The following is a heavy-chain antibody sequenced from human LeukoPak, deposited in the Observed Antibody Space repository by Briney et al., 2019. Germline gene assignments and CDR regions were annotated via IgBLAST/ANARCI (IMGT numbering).Heavy chain of an antibody. D-gene: IGHD1-1*01. CDR2: IYSGGST. Sequence: GGSLRLSCAASGFTVSSNYMSWVRQAPGKGLEWVPVIYSGGSTYYADSVKGRFTISRDNSKNTLYLQMNSLRAEDTAVYYCARWKIANSAFDYWGQGTLVTVSS. V-gene: IGHV3-53*01. J-gene: IGHJ4*02. CDR3: ARWKIANSAFDY. CDR1: GFTVSSNY.